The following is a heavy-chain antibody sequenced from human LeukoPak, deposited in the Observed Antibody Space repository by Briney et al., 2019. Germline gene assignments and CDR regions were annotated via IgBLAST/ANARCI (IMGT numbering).Heavy chain of an antibody. CDR1: GYTFTSYY. D-gene: IGHD6-13*01. V-gene: IGHV1-18*04. J-gene: IGHJ4*02. CDR3: ARDLNPIAAAGTRLCY. Sequence: ASVKVSCEASGYTFTSYYLNWVRQAPGQGLEWMGWISAYNGNTNYAQKLQGRVTMTTDTSTSTAYMELTSLRSDDTAVYYCARDLNPIAAAGTRLCYWGQGTLVTVSS. CDR2: ISAYNGNT.